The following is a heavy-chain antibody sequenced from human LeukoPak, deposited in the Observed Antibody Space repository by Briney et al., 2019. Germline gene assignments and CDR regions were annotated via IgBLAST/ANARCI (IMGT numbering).Heavy chain of an antibody. CDR3: ARSQSSSLIDY. CDR1: GFTVSNNY. CDR2: IYSGGST. D-gene: IGHD6-13*01. J-gene: IGHJ4*02. Sequence: GGSLRLSCAASGFTVSNNYMSWVRQAPGKGLEWVSVIYSGGSTYYADSVKGRFTLSRDNSKNTLYPQMNSLTVEDTAVYYCARSQSSSLIDYWGQGTLVTVSS. V-gene: IGHV3-66*01.